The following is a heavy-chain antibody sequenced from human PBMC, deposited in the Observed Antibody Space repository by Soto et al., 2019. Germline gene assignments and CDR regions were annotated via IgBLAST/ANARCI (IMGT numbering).Heavy chain of an antibody. V-gene: IGHV1-24*01. Sequence: GASVKVSCKVSGYTLTELFRHWVRQPPGKGLEWMGGFDPEDGETIYAQKFQGRVTMTEDTSTDTAYMELSSLRSEDTAVYYCASKWFGESNDAFDIWGQGTMVTVSS. CDR2: FDPEDGET. D-gene: IGHD3-10*01. J-gene: IGHJ3*02. CDR3: ASKWFGESNDAFDI. CDR1: GYTLTELF.